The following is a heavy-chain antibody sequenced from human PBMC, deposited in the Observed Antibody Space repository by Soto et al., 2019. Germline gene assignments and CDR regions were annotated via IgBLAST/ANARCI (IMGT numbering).Heavy chain of an antibody. CDR1: GGSIGSYY. CDR2: IHHSGST. D-gene: IGHD3-9*01. CDR3: ARHLKDAVLKGPFEY. J-gene: IGHJ4*02. Sequence: PSETLSLTCTVSGGSIGSYYWSWIRQSPEKGLEWIAFIHHSGSTNYKPSLKSRVAISVDTSNNQFSLKLTSVTAADTAVYYCARHLKDAVLKGPFEYWGQGFLVTVS. V-gene: IGHV4-59*08.